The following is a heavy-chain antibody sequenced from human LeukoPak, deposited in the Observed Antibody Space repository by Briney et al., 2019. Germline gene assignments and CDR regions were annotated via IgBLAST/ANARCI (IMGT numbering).Heavy chain of an antibody. CDR3: ARESQNQLLGGDAFDI. V-gene: IGHV1-46*01. CDR1: GYTFTNYY. CDR2: INPSGGYT. J-gene: IGHJ3*02. Sequence: GASVKVSCKASGYTFTNYYINWVRQAPGQGLEWMGIINPSGGYTGYARKFQGRVTMTRDTSTSTVYMELSSLRPDDTAVYYCARESQNQLLGGDAFDIWGQGTMVTVSS. D-gene: IGHD2-2*01.